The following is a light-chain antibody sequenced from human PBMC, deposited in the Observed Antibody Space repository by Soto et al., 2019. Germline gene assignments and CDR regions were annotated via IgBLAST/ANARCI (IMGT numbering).Light chain of an antibody. CDR3: QQYGSSQIT. CDR1: QSVSSSY. CDR2: GAY. Sequence: DILLTHAPGTPSLSSVERAKLSRRSSQSVSSSYLAWYKQKPGQAPRLLIYGAYSRATGITDRFSGSGSGTDFTLTISRMEHEDFAVYYCQQYGSSQITCGKGTQLEIK. J-gene: IGKJ5*01. V-gene: IGKV3-20*01.